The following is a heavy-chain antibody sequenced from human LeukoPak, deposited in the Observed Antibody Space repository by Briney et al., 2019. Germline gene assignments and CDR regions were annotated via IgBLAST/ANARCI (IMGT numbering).Heavy chain of an antibody. CDR3: ARDRIVVVIKALLDY. CDR2: ISYDGSNK. CDR1: GFTFSSYA. V-gene: IGHV3-30*04. J-gene: IGHJ4*02. D-gene: IGHD3-22*01. Sequence: GGSLRLSCAASGFTFSSYAMHWVRQAPGKGLEWVAVISYDGSNKYYADSVKGRFTISRDNSKNTLYLQMNSLRAEDTAVYYCARDRIVVVIKALLDYWGQGTLVTVSS.